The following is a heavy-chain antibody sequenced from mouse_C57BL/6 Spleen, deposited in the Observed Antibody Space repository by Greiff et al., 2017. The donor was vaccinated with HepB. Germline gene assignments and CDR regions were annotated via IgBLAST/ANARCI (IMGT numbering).Heavy chain of an antibody. CDR2: IDPEDGDT. CDR1: GFNIKDYY. D-gene: IGHD1-1*01. J-gene: IGHJ3*01. Sequence: VHVKQSGAELVRPGASVKLSCTASGFNIKDYYMHWVKQRPEQGLEWIGRIDPEDGDTEYAPKFQGKATMTADTSSNTAYLQLSSLTSEDTAVYYCTTDYYGSSPFAYWGQGTLVTVSA. V-gene: IGHV14-1*01. CDR3: TTDYYGSSPFAY.